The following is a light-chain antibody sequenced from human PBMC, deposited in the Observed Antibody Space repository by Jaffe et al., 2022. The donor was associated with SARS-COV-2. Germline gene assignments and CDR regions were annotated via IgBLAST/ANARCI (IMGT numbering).Light chain of an antibody. CDR3: GLWDSTLNNASWV. J-gene: IGLJ3*02. Sequence: QSVLTQPPSVSAAPGQRVTISCSGSSSIIGNNYVSWYQHLPGTAPKLLIYDNNKRPSGIPDRFSGSKSGTSATLGITGLQTGDEADYYCGLWDSTLNNASWVFGGGTKLTVL. CDR1: SSIIGNNY. CDR2: DNN. V-gene: IGLV1-51*01.